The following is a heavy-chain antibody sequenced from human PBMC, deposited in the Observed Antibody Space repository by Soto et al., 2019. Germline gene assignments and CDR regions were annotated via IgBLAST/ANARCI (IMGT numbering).Heavy chain of an antibody. CDR2: IYHSGST. CDR3: ARDNPKLVYFDY. J-gene: IGHJ4*02. Sequence: PSETLSLTCTVSGGSVSARSYYWNWIRLPPGKGLQWIGHIYHSGSTNYNPSLKSRVTISVDTSKNQFSLKLSSVTAADTAVYYCARDNPKLVYFDYWGQGTLVTVSS. CDR1: GGSVSARSYY. V-gene: IGHV4-61*01. D-gene: IGHD1-1*01.